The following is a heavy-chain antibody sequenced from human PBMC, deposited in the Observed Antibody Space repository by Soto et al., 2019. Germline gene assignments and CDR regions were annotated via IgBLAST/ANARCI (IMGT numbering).Heavy chain of an antibody. J-gene: IGHJ5*02. CDR2: IIPILGIA. V-gene: IGHV1-69*02. CDR3: AVGIFGAAGAIRFDP. CDR1: GGTFSSYT. Sequence: SVKVSCKASGGTFSSYTISWVRQAPGQGLEWMGRIIPILGIANYEQKFQGRVTIPAKKSTSTAYMELSSLRSEDTAVYYCAVGIFGAAGAIRFDPGGQETLVTVSS. D-gene: IGHD3-3*01.